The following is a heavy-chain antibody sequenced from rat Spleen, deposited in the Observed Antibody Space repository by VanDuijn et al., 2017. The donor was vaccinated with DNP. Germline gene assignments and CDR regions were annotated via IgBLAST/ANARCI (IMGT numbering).Heavy chain of an antibody. Sequence: QVQLKESGPGLVQPSQTLSLACTVSGFSLTSYHVHWVRQPSGKGLEWMGLIWTGGSAEYNSALKSRLSITRETSKSQVFLKMNSLQTEDTATYYCVRGDYDGSYYSYYFDYWGQGVMVTVSS. CDR2: IWTGGSA. CDR1: GFSLTSYH. V-gene: IGHV2-43*01. J-gene: IGHJ2*01. CDR3: VRGDYDGSYYSYYFDY. D-gene: IGHD1-12*02.